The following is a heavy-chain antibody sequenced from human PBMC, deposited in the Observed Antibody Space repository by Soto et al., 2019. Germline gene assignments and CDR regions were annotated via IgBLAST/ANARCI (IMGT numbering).Heavy chain of an antibody. Sequence: SETLSLTCTVSGGSISSSSYYWGWIRQPPGKGLEWIGSIYYSGSTYYNPSLKSRVTISVDTSKNQFSLQLSSVTAADTAVYYCASPKIAFYNWFDPWGQGTLVTVSS. V-gene: IGHV4-39*01. CDR2: IYYSGST. D-gene: IGHD3-3*02. J-gene: IGHJ5*02. CDR3: ASPKIAFYNWFDP. CDR1: GGSISSSSYY.